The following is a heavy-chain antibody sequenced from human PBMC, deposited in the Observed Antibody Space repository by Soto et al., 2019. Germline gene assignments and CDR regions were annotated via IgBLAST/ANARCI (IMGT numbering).Heavy chain of an antibody. V-gene: IGHV1-8*01. CDR1: GYTFTSYD. D-gene: IGHD4-17*01. Sequence: ASVKVSCKASGYTFTSYDINWVRQATGQGLEWMGWMNPNSGNTGYAQKFQGRVTMTKNTSTNTAYMELSSLRSEDTAVYYCATGSTVTNYYYYMDVWGKGTTVTVPS. CDR3: ATGSTVTNYYYYMDV. J-gene: IGHJ6*03. CDR2: MNPNSGNT.